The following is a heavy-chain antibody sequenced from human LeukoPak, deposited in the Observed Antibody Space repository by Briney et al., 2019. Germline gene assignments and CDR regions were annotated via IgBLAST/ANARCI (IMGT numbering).Heavy chain of an antibody. CDR3: AKGVVRGVLHYYYYYMDV. J-gene: IGHJ6*03. V-gene: IGHV3-23*01. CDR1: GFTFSSYA. D-gene: IGHD3-10*01. Sequence: GGSLRLSCAASGFTFSSYAMSWVRQAPGKGLEWVSAISGSGGSTYYADSVKGRFTISRDNSKNTLYLQMNSLTAEDTAVYYCAKGVVRGVLHYYYYYMDVWGKGTTVTISS. CDR2: ISGSGGST.